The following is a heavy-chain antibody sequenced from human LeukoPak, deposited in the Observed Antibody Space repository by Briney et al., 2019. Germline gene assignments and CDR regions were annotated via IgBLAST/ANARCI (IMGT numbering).Heavy chain of an antibody. CDR3: ARTDCYKLIMDV. D-gene: IGHD2-21*01. CDR2: ISAYNGNT. CDR1: GYTFTSYG. J-gene: IGHJ6*02. V-gene: IGHV1-18*01. Sequence: ASVKVSCKASGYTFTSYGISWVRQAPGQGLEWMGWISAYNGNTNYAQKLQGRVTMTTETSTSTAYMELRSVRSDDTAVYYCARTDCYKLIMDVWGQGTTVTVSS.